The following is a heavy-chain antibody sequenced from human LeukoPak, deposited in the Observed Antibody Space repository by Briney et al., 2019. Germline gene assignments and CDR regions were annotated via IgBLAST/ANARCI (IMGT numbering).Heavy chain of an antibody. V-gene: IGHV1-69*04. J-gene: IGHJ4*02. D-gene: IGHD3-22*01. CDR2: IIPILGIA. Sequence: ASVKVSCKASGGTFSSYTISWVRQAPGQGLEWMGRIIPILGIANYAQKFQGRVTITADKSTGTAYMELSSLRSEDTAVYYCARDGDYYDSSGYYYPSFDYWGQGTLVTVSS. CDR3: ARDGDYYDSSGYYYPSFDY. CDR1: GGTFSSYT.